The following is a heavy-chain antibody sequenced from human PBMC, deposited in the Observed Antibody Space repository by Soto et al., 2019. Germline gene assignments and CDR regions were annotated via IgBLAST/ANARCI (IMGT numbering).Heavy chain of an antibody. V-gene: IGHV1-69*08. CDR3: ARRRYCGYDCYHKHYYGMDV. CDR1: GDTFSSYI. CDR2: VIPVLTTT. Sequence: QVQLVQSGAEVKKPGSSVRVSCRSSGDTFSSYIVNWLRLAPGRGLEWMGRVIPVLTTTDYAQNFRGRVTISAGRSTNTVYLDLRSLRSDDTAVYYCARRRYCGYDCYHKHYYGMDVWGQGSLVTVAS. D-gene: IGHD2-21*02. J-gene: IGHJ6*02.